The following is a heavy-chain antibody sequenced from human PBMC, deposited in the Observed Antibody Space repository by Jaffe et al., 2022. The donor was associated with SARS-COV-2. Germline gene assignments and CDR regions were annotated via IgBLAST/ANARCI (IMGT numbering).Heavy chain of an antibody. V-gene: IGHV3-30-3*01. Sequence: QVQLVESGGGVVQPGRSLRLSCAASGFTFSSYAMHWVRQAPGKGLEWVAVISYDGSNKYYADSVKGRFTISRDNSKNTLYLQMNSLRAEDTAVYYCARGGDYVDGMDVWGQGTTVTVSS. J-gene: IGHJ6*02. CDR3: ARGGDYVDGMDV. CDR1: GFTFSSYA. CDR2: ISYDGSNK. D-gene: IGHD4-17*01.